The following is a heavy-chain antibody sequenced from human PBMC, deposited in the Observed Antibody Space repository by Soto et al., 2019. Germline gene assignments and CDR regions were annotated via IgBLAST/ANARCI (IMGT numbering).Heavy chain of an antibody. V-gene: IGHV3-30*04. Sequence: QVQVVESGGGVVQPGRSLRLSCAASGFTFRNYAIHWVRQAPGKGLEWVAVISYDGRNEYYADSVRGRFTISRDNSKNTLFLQMNSLRAEDTAVYYCAKGEGYSRIWTASLGQGTLVTVSS. CDR2: ISYDGRNE. CDR3: AKGEGYSRIWTAS. D-gene: IGHD6-13*01. J-gene: IGHJ5*02. CDR1: GFTFRNYA.